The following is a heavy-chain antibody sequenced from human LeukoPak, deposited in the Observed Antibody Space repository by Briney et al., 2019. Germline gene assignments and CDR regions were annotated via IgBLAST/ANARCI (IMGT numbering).Heavy chain of an antibody. Sequence: SETLSLTCTVSGGSTRSSYWSWIRQPPGKGLEWIGYLFYNGNTNYNSSLKSRVTISVDTSKNQFSLKLNSLTAADTAVYFCARDQGWGDWYFDLWGRGTLVTVSS. CDR1: GGSTRSSY. CDR3: ARDQGWGDWYFDL. CDR2: LFYNGNT. D-gene: IGHD3-10*01. J-gene: IGHJ2*01. V-gene: IGHV4-59*01.